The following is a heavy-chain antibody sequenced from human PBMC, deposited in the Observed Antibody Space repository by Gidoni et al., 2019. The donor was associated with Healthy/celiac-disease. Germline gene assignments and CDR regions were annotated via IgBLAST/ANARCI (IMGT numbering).Heavy chain of an antibody. Sequence: QVQLQESGPGLVKPSETLSLTCTVSGGSISSYYWSWIRQPPGKGLEWIGYIYYSGSTNYNPSLKSRVTISVDTSKNQFSLKLSSVTAADTAVYYCARVLDGDFDRYGMDVWGQGTTVTVSS. D-gene: IGHD4-17*01. CDR3: ARVLDGDFDRYGMDV. CDR1: GGSISSYY. CDR2: IYYSGST. V-gene: IGHV4-59*01. J-gene: IGHJ6*02.